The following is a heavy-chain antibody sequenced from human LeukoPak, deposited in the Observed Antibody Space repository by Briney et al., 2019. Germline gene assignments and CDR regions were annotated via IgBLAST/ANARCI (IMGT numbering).Heavy chain of an antibody. Sequence: ASVTVSCKASGYTFTSYAMHWVRQAPGQRLEWMGWINAGNGNTKYSQKFQGRVTITRDTSASTAHMELSSLRSEDTAVYYCAGHPYYYDSSGFNWFDPWGQGTLVTVSS. J-gene: IGHJ5*02. D-gene: IGHD3-22*01. CDR2: INAGNGNT. CDR1: GYTFTSYA. V-gene: IGHV1-3*01. CDR3: AGHPYYYDSSGFNWFDP.